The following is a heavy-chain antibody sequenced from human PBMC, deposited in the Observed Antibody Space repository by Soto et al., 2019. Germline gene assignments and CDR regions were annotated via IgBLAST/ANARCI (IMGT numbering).Heavy chain of an antibody. Sequence: GWSLRLSCAASGFTFSSYSMNWVRQAPGKGLEWVSSISSSSSYIYYADSVKGRFTISRDNAKNSLYLQMNSLRAEDTAVYYCARCGYSYGWDPETFDYWGQGTLVTVSS. CDR1: GFTFSSYS. CDR3: ARCGYSYGWDPETFDY. V-gene: IGHV3-21*01. D-gene: IGHD5-18*01. CDR2: ISSSSSYI. J-gene: IGHJ4*02.